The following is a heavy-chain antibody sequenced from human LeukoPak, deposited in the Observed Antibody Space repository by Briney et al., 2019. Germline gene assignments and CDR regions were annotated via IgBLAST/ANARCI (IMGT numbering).Heavy chain of an antibody. V-gene: IGHV1-18*01. CDR2: ISTYTGNA. D-gene: IGHD1-14*01. CDR1: GYTFTTYG. Sequence: ASVKVSCKASGYTFTTYGLSWVRRAPGQGLEWMGWISTYTGNAKYSQKLQDRVTMPTDTSTSTGYMELRGLTSDDTAVYYCARGDRMAEIDFWGQGTLVIVSA. J-gene: IGHJ4*02. CDR3: ARGDRMAEIDF.